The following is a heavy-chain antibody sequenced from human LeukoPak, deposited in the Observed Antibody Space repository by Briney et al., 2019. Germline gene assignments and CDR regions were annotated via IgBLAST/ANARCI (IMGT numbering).Heavy chain of an antibody. D-gene: IGHD1-26*01. CDR1: GYTFTGYY. V-gene: IGHV1-24*01. CDR3: ATFSGSYPQPFDY. Sequence: ASVKVSCKASGYTFTGYYMHWVRQAPGKGLEWMGGFDPEDGETIYAQKFQGRVTMTEDTSTDTAYMELSSLRSEDTAVYYCATFSGSYPQPFDYWGQGTLVTVSS. CDR2: FDPEDGET. J-gene: IGHJ4*02.